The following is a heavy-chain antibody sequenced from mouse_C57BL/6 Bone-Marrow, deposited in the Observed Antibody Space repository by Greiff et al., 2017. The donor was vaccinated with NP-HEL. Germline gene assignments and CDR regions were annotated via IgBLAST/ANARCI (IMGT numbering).Heavy chain of an antibody. CDR3: ARRGYSNYAYWYFDV. D-gene: IGHD2-5*01. V-gene: IGHV1-82*01. CDR2: IYPGDGDT. Sequence: VQLQQSGPELVKPGASVKISCKASGYAFSSSWMNWVKQRPGKGLEWIGRIYPGDGDTNYNGKFKGKATLTADKSSSTAYMQLSSLTSEDSAVYFCARRGYSNYAYWYFDVWGTGTTVTVSS. CDR1: GYAFSSSW. J-gene: IGHJ1*03.